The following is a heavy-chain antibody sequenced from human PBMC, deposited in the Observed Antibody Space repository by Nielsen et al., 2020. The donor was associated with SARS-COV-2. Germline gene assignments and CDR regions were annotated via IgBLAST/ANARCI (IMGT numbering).Heavy chain of an antibody. CDR3: ARVYYDSSVYLNYFDY. CDR1: GFTFDDYG. CDR2: INWNGGST. V-gene: IGHV3-20*01. J-gene: IGHJ4*02. Sequence: GGSLRLSCAASGFTFDDYGMSWVRQAPGKGLEWVSGINWNGGSTGYADSVKGRFTISRDNAKNSLYLQMNSLRAEDTALYHCARVYYDSSVYLNYFDYWGQGTLVTVSS. D-gene: IGHD3-22*01.